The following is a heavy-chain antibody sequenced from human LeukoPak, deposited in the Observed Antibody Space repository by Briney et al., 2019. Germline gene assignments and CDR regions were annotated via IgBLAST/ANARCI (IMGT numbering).Heavy chain of an antibody. CDR1: GFTFDEHA. CDR3: TKQSGAPNNFDY. CDR2: ISGDGANE. D-gene: IGHD1-1*01. Sequence: GGSLRLSCATSGFTFDEHAMHWVRQVPGRGLEWVSLISGDGANEYYADSVKGRFTISRDNSRNSLFLQMNSLRTEDTALYFCTKQSGAPNNFDYRGQGVLVTVPS. V-gene: IGHV3-43*02. J-gene: IGHJ4*02.